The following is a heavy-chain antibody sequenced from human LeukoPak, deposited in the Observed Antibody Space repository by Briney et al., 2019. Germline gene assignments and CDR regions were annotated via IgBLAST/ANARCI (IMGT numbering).Heavy chain of an antibody. CDR3: ARDKVVGATRFDY. V-gene: IGHV3-74*01. D-gene: IGHD1-26*01. CDR1: GFTFSNYW. J-gene: IGHJ4*02. Sequence: PGGSLRLSCAASGFTFSNYWMHWVRQAPGKGLVWVSRINSDGINTSYADSVKGRFTISRDNAKNSLYLQMNSLRAEDTAVYYCARDKVVGATRFDYWGQGTLVTVSS. CDR2: INSDGINT.